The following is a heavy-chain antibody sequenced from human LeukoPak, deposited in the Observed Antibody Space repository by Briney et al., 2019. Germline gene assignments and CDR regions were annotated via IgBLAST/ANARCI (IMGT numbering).Heavy chain of an antibody. V-gene: IGHV3-11*01. Sequence: GGSLGLSCAASGFTFSDYYMSWIRQAPGKGLEWVSYISSSGSTIYYADSVKVRFTISRDNAKNSLYLQMNSLRAEDTAVYYCARDRYYYDSSARYFDYWGQGTLVTVSS. D-gene: IGHD3-22*01. J-gene: IGHJ4*02. CDR2: ISSSGSTI. CDR1: GFTFSDYY. CDR3: ARDRYYYDSSARYFDY.